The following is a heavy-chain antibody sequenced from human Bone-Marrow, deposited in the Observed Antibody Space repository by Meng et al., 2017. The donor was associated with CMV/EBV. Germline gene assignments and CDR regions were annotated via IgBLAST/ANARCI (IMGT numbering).Heavy chain of an antibody. D-gene: IGHD3-22*01. CDR1: TFSSYW. CDR2: INSVGSST. J-gene: IGHJ4*02. CDR3: AKDHYYDSSGYYAYYFDH. V-gene: IGHV3-74*01. Sequence: TFSSYWMHWVRQAPGKGLVWVSRINSVGSSTNYADSVKGRFTISRDNAKNTLYVHMNSLTAEDTAVYYCAKDHYYDSSGYYAYYFDHWGQGTLVTVSS.